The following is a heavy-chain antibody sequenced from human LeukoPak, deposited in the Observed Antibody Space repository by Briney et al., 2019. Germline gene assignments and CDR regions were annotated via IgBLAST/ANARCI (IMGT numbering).Heavy chain of an antibody. J-gene: IGHJ4*02. V-gene: IGHV3-30-3*01. CDR1: GFTFSSYA. Sequence: PGWSLRLSCAASGFTFSSYAMHWVRQAPGKGLEWVAVISYDGSNKYYADSVKGRFTISRDNSKNTLYLQMNSLRAEDTAVYYCAKDAVTIEVWYFDFWGQGTLVTVSS. CDR2: ISYDGSNK. CDR3: AKDAVTIEVWYFDF. D-gene: IGHD5-24*01.